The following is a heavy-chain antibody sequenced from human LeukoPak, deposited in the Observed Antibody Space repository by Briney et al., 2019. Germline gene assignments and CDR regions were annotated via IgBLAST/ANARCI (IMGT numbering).Heavy chain of an antibody. CDR1: GYTFTSYG. D-gene: IGHD2-2*02. CDR2: ISAYDGNT. Sequence: ASVKVSCKASGYTFTSYGISWVRQAPGQGLEWMGWISAYDGNTNYAQKLQGRVTMTTDTSTSTAYMELRSLRSHDTAVYYCARDTEGYCSSTSCYRDDAFDIWGQGTVVTVSS. J-gene: IGHJ3*02. CDR3: ARDTEGYCSSTSCYRDDAFDI. V-gene: IGHV1-18*01.